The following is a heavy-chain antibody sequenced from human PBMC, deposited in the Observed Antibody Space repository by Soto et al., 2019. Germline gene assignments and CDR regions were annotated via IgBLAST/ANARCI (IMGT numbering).Heavy chain of an antibody. D-gene: IGHD2-21*01. J-gene: IGHJ4*02. CDR1: GFTFRSYD. CDR3: AGDGLLVDSGSDFYPFDY. V-gene: IGHV3-30*04. Sequence: GGTLRLSCVASGFTFRSYDMHWVRQAPGRGPEWVAVVSYDGSNKFYADSVKGRFTISRDNSKDTLCLQMDSLRADDTAVYYGAGDGLLVDSGSDFYPFDYWGRGSRVTVSS. CDR2: VSYDGSNK.